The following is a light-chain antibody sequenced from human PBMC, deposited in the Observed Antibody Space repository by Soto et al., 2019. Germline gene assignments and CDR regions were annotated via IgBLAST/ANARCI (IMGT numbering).Light chain of an antibody. Sequence: DIQLTQSPSFLSASVGDRVTITCRASQGISSYLAWYQQKPGKAPKLLIYAASTLQSGVPSRFSGSGSGTEFTLKISSLQPEDFATYYCQQLNSYPLWTFGQGTKVEIK. V-gene: IGKV1-9*01. J-gene: IGKJ1*01. CDR3: QQLNSYPLWT. CDR2: AAS. CDR1: QGISSY.